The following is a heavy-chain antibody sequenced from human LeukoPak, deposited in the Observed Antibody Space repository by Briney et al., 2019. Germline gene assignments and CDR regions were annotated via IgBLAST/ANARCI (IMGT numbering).Heavy chain of an antibody. CDR3: ARALRGGSHYYGMDV. CDR1: GFTFSSYG. J-gene: IGHJ6*02. D-gene: IGHD4-23*01. Sequence: PGGSLRLSCAASGFTFSSYGMHWVRQAPGKGLEWVAVIWYDGSNKYYADSVKGRFTISRDNSKNTLYLQVNSLRAEDTAVYYCARALRGGSHYYGMDVWGQGTTVTVSS. V-gene: IGHV3-33*01. CDR2: IWYDGSNK.